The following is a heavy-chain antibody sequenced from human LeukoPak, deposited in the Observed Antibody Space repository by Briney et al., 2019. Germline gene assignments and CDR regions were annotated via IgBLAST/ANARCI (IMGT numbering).Heavy chain of an antibody. Sequence: GGALRLSCAASGFTFSSYGMHWVRQAPGKGLEGVAVISYDGSNKYYADSVKGRFTISRDNSKNTLYLQMNSLRAEDTAVYYCAKGSGYDPTYFDYWGQGTLVTVSS. J-gene: IGHJ4*02. CDR3: AKGSGYDPTYFDY. CDR1: GFTFSSYG. CDR2: ISYDGSNK. D-gene: IGHD5-12*01. V-gene: IGHV3-30*18.